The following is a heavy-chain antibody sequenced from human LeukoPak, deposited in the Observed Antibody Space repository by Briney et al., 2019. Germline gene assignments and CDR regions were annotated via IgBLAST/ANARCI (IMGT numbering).Heavy chain of an antibody. CDR1: GFTFSNAW. V-gene: IGHV3-15*01. CDR3: TTDKRYFDWLTNHDY. CDR2: IKSKTDGGTT. J-gene: IGHJ4*02. Sequence: GGSLRLSCAAPGFTFSNAWMSWVRQAPGKGLEWVGRIKSKTDGGTTDYAAPVKGRFTISRDDSKNTLYLQMNSLKTEDTAVYYCTTDKRYFDWLTNHDYWGQGTLVTVSS. D-gene: IGHD3-9*01.